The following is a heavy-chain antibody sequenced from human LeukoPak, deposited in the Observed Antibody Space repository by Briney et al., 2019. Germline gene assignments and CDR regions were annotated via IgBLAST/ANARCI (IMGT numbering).Heavy chain of an antibody. CDR1: GGSFSGYY. V-gene: IGHV4-34*01. D-gene: IGHD1-26*01. J-gene: IGHJ4*02. Sequence: SETLSLTCAVYGGSFSGYYWNWIRQPPGKGLEWIGEINHSGSASYNPSLKSRVTISVDTSKNQFSLKVSSVTAADTAVYYCTTEPYSGSSLGFHFDYWGQGTLVTVSS. CDR3: TTEPYSGSSLGFHFDY. CDR2: INHSGSA.